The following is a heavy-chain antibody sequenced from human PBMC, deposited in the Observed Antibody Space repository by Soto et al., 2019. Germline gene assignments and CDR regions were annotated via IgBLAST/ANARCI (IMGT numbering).Heavy chain of an antibody. Sequence: QVQLVESGGGVVQPGRSLRLSCAASGFTFSSYGMHWVRQAPVKGLEWVAVISYDGSNKYYADSVKGRFTISRDNSKNTLYLQMNSLRAEDTAVYYCAKDSVSYSSSRPGDYWGQGTLVTVSS. V-gene: IGHV3-30*18. D-gene: IGHD6-6*01. CDR3: AKDSVSYSSSRPGDY. CDR1: GFTFSSYG. J-gene: IGHJ4*02. CDR2: ISYDGSNK.